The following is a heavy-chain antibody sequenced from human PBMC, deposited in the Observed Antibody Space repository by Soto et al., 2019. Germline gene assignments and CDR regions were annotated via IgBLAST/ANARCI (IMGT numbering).Heavy chain of an antibody. CDR2: IYYRGNA. V-gene: IGHV4-39*01. J-gene: IGHJ4*02. CDR3: ARLEGLATISYYFDF. Sequence: SETLSLTCTVSGGSIRESGLYWGWIRQSPGKGLEWIGSIYYRGNAYYNPSLQTRVTISLDKSKSQFSLKLNSVTAADSAVYFCARLEGLATISYYFDFWGPGALVTVSS. CDR1: GGSIRESGLY. D-gene: IGHD3-9*01.